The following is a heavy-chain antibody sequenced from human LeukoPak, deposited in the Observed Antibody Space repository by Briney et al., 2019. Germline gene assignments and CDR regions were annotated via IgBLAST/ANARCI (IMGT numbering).Heavy chain of an antibody. CDR3: ARGPSSSWDNYYYYYMDV. Sequence: ASETLSLTCAVYGGSFSGYYWSWIRQPPGKGLEWIGEINHSGSTNYNPSLKSRVTMSVDTSKNQFSLKLSSVTAADTAVYYCARGPSSSWDNYYYYYMDVWGKGTTVTISS. CDR2: INHSGST. CDR1: GGSFSGYY. D-gene: IGHD6-13*01. J-gene: IGHJ6*03. V-gene: IGHV4-34*01.